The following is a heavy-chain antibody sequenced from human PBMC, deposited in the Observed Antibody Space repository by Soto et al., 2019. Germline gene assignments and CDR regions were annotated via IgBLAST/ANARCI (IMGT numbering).Heavy chain of an antibody. CDR2: IYYSGST. CDR3: ARLWSGSYDYYYYMDV. V-gene: IGHV4-59*08. D-gene: IGHD3-3*01. J-gene: IGHJ6*03. Sequence: SETLSLTCTVSGGSISSYYWSWIRQPPGKGLEWIGYIYYSGSTNYNPSLKSRVTISVDTSKNQFSLKLSSVTAADTAVYYCARLWSGSYDYYYYMDVWGKGTTVTVSS. CDR1: GGSISSYY.